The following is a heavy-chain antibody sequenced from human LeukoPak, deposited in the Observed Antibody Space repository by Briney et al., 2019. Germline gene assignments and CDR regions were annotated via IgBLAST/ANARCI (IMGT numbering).Heavy chain of an antibody. CDR1: GGSISSGGYS. CDR3: ARADSSGYLGWFDP. Sequence: SQTLSLTCGVSGGSISSGGYSWSWIRQPPGKGLEWIGYIYHSGSTYYNPSLKSRVTISVDRSKNQFSLKLSSVTAADTAVYYCARADSSGYLGWFDPWGQGTLVTVSS. D-gene: IGHD3-22*01. CDR2: IYHSGST. J-gene: IGHJ5*02. V-gene: IGHV4-30-2*01.